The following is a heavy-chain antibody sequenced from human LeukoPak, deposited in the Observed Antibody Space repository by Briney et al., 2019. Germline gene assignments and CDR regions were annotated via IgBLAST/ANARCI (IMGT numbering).Heavy chain of an antibody. J-gene: IGHJ4*02. CDR2: VNPKSGYT. CDR1: GYTFTGYY. Sequence: ASVKVSCKASGYTFTGYYIDWVRQATGQGLEWMGWVNPKSGYTGYAQKFQGRVTITRDTSINTAYMELSSLTSEDTAVYYCARVDGSPDSWGQGTLVTVSS. D-gene: IGHD2-15*01. V-gene: IGHV1-8*03. CDR3: ARVDGSPDS.